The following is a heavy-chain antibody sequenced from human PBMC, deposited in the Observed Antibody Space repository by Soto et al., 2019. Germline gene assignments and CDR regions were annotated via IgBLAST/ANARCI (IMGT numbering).Heavy chain of an antibody. V-gene: IGHV3-11*01. Sequence: QVQLVESGGGLVKPGGSLRLSCAASGFTFSDYYMSWIRQAPGKGLEWVSYISSSGSTIYYADSVKGRFTISRDNAKNSLYLQMNSLRAEDTAVYYCARENVAAAGPNYYYYYGMDVWGQGTTVTVSS. J-gene: IGHJ6*02. D-gene: IGHD6-13*01. CDR1: GFTFSDYY. CDR2: ISSSGSTI. CDR3: ARENVAAAGPNYYYYYGMDV.